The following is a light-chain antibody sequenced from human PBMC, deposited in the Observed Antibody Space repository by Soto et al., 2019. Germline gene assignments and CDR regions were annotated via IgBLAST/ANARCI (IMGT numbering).Light chain of an antibody. V-gene: IGKV3-15*01. J-gene: IGKJ1*01. Sequence: EIVLTQSPGTLSVSPGERATLSCRASQSVYSNLAWYQQKPGQAPRLLISGASTRATGIPARFSGSGSGTEFTLTISSLQSEDFAVYFCQQYSERWTFGQGTKVEIK. CDR2: GAS. CDR1: QSVYSN. CDR3: QQYSERWT.